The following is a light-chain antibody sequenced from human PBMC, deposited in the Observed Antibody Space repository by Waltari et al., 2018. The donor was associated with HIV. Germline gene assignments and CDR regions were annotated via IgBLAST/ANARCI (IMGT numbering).Light chain of an antibody. Sequence: QSVLTQPPSASGTPGQRVTISCSGGSFNIGSNYVYWYQQFPGTAPRLLIYRNTLRPSGVPDRFSGSKSVTSASLAISGLRSEDEADYFCAAWDDSVSGRVFGGGTKLTVL. J-gene: IGLJ3*02. CDR2: RNT. CDR3: AAWDDSVSGRV. V-gene: IGLV1-47*01. CDR1: SFNIGSNY.